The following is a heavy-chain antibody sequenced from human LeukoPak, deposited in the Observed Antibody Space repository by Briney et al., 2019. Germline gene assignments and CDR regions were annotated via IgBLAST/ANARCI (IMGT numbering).Heavy chain of an antibody. Sequence: SETLSLTCAVHGGSFSGYYWSRIRQPPGKGLEWIGEINHSGRTKSNPCRKSRDTISVDTSKNEFSLKPSSVTAADTAVYYCARSPGGVSAVAGHPFDYWGQGTLVTVSS. D-gene: IGHD6-19*01. CDR3: ARSPGGVSAVAGHPFDY. J-gene: IGHJ4*02. V-gene: IGHV4-34*01. CDR2: INHSGRT. CDR1: GGSFSGYY.